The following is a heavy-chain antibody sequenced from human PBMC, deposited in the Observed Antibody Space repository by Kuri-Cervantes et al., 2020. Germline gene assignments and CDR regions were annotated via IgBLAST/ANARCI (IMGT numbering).Heavy chain of an antibody. V-gene: IGHV3-33*01. Sequence: GGSLRLSCAASGFTFSSYGMHWVRQAPGKGLVWVAIIWYDGSNKYYADSVKGRFTISRDNSKNTLYLQINSLRAEDTAVYYCARGVTTVGRFDYWGQGTLVTVSS. J-gene: IGHJ4*02. CDR2: IWYDGSNK. D-gene: IGHD4-17*01. CDR3: ARGVTTVGRFDY. CDR1: GFTFSSYG.